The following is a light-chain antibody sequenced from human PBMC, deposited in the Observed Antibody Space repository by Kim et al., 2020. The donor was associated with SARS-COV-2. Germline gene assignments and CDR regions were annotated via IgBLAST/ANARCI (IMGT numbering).Light chain of an antibody. J-gene: IGLJ2*01. CDR1: SRDVGGYNY. CDR2: DVT. V-gene: IGLV2-14*04. CDR3: TSYTSSNTLHVV. Sequence: SISISCTGTSRDVGGYNYVSWYQQHPGKSPKLMIYDVTNRPSGDSNRFSGSKSGNTASLTISALQAEDEADYYCTSYTSSNTLHVVFGGGTQLTVL.